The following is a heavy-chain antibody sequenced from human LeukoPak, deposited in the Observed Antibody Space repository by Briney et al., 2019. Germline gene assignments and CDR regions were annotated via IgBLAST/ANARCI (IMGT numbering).Heavy chain of an antibody. Sequence: GGSLRLSCAASGFTFSSYGMSWDRQAPGKGLEWVSAISDSGGSTYYADSVKGRFTISRDNSKNTLYLQMNSLRAEDTAVYYCAKAVAGYSDAFDIWGQGTMVTVSS. CDR3: AKAVAGYSDAFDI. D-gene: IGHD6-19*01. CDR1: GFTFSSYG. CDR2: ISDSGGST. V-gene: IGHV3-23*01. J-gene: IGHJ3*02.